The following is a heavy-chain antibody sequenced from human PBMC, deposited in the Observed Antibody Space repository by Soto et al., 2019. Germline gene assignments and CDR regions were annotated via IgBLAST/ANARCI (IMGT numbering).Heavy chain of an antibody. D-gene: IGHD3-3*01. V-gene: IGHV4-39*01. Sequence: PSETLSLTCSVAGGSIRSSGYYWGWIRQPPGKGLEWIGSIYYSGSTYYNPSLKSRVTISVDTSKNQFSLKLSSVTAADTAVYYCARHYDFWSGYLDYWGQGTLVTVSS. CDR1: GGSIRSSGYY. CDR3: ARHYDFWSGYLDY. CDR2: IYYSGST. J-gene: IGHJ4*02.